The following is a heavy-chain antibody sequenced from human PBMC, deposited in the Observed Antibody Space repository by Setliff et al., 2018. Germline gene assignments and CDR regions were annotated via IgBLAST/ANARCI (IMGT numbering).Heavy chain of an antibody. J-gene: IGHJ4*02. CDR3: ARTLYDYDILTGPGYYFDY. CDR2: IYYSGST. D-gene: IGHD3-9*01. CDR1: GGSISSSSYY. Sequence: PSETLSLTCTVSGGSISSSSYYWGWIRQPPGKGLEWIGSIYYSGSTYYNPSLKSRVTISVDTSKNQFSLKLSSVTAADTAVYYCARTLYDYDILTGPGYYFDYWSQGTLVTVSS. V-gene: IGHV4-39*07.